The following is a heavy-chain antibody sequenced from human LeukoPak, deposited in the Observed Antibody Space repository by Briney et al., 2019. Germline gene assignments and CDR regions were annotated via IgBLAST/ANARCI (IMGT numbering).Heavy chain of an antibody. CDR3: ARPVCSGGSCYSVYFDY. CDR1: GYSFTSYW. V-gene: IGHV5-51*01. Sequence: GESLKISCKGSGYSFTSYWIGWVRQLPGKGLEWMGIIYPGDSDTRYSPSFQGHVTISADKSITTAYLQWSSLKASDTAMYYCARPVCSGGSCYSVYFDYWGQGTLVTVSS. D-gene: IGHD2-15*01. CDR2: IYPGDSDT. J-gene: IGHJ4*02.